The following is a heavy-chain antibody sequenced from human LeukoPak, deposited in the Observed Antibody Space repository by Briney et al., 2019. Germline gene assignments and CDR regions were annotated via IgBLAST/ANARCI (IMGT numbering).Heavy chain of an antibody. CDR3: ARGSGVPGDY. CDR2: ISSSSSTI. CDR1: GFTFSSYS. J-gene: IGHJ4*02. D-gene: IGHD2-2*01. V-gene: IGHV3-48*01. Sequence: GGSLRLSCAASGFTFSSYSMNWVRQAPGKGLEWVSYISSSSSTIYYADSVKGRFTISRDSAKNSLYLQMNSLRAEDTAVYYCARGSGVPGDYWGQGTLVTVSS.